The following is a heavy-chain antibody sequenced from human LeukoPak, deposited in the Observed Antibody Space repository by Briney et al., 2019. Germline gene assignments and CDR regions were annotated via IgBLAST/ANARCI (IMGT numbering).Heavy chain of an antibody. CDR1: GGSISSGSYY. J-gene: IGHJ4*02. V-gene: IGHV4-61*02. CDR2: IYTSGST. D-gene: IGHD3-22*01. CDR3: ARHLYDSRSQTSFDY. Sequence: SQTLSLTCTVSGGSISSGSYYWSWIRQPAGKGLEWLGRIYTSGSTNYNPSLKSRVTISVDTSKNQFSLKLSSVTAADTAVYYCARHLYDSRSQTSFDYWGQGTLVTVSS.